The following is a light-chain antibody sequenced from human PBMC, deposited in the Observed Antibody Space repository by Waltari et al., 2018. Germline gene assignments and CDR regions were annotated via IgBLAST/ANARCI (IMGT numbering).Light chain of an antibody. V-gene: IGLV2-23*01. CDR1: SNDLGTYNL. Sequence: QSALTQPASVSGSPGQSITISCTGSSNDLGTYNLVSWYQQHPGKAPKLVIYEGTERPAGFSNRFPGAKSGNAASLTISGLQAEDEADDYCCSYAGSTTFLYVFGTGTKVTVL. CDR2: EGT. J-gene: IGLJ1*01. CDR3: CSYAGSTTFLYV.